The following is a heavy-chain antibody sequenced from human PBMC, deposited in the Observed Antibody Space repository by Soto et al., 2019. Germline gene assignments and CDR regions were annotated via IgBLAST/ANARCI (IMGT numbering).Heavy chain of an antibody. Sequence: GASVKVSCKASGGTFSSYAISWVRQAPGQGLEWMGGIIPIFGTANYAQKFQGRVTITADESTSTAYMELSSLRSEDTAVYYCARSRGASWSGNYYHHYGIAVWGQGTTVPVSS. CDR2: IIPIFGTA. J-gene: IGHJ6*02. CDR1: GGTFSSYA. V-gene: IGHV1-69*13. CDR3: ARSRGASWSGNYYHHYGIAV. D-gene: IGHD3-3*01.